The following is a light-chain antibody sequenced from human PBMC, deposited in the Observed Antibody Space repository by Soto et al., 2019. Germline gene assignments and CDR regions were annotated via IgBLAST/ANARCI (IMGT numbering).Light chain of an antibody. Sequence: DIQMTQSPSTLSASVGDRVTITCRASQSISSWLAWYQQKPGKAPNLLIYKASTLGSGAPSRFSGGGSGTEFTLTISSLQPDDFATYYCQQHSSSSPYTFGQGTKLEIK. J-gene: IGKJ2*01. CDR3: QQHSSSSPYT. CDR2: KAS. CDR1: QSISSW. V-gene: IGKV1-5*03.